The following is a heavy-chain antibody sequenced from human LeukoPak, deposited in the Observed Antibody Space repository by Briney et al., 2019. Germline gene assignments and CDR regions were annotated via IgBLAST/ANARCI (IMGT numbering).Heavy chain of an antibody. CDR3: AGIGRVTMVNYYYYYMDV. CDR2: IKQDGSEK. Sequence: PGGSLRLSCAASGFTFSSYWMSWVRQAPGKGLEWVANIKQDGSEKYYVDSVKGRFTISRDNAKKTLYLQMNSLRAEDTAVYYCAGIGRVTMVNYYYYYMDVWGKGTTVTISS. CDR1: GFTFSSYW. D-gene: IGHD3-10*01. V-gene: IGHV3-7*01. J-gene: IGHJ6*03.